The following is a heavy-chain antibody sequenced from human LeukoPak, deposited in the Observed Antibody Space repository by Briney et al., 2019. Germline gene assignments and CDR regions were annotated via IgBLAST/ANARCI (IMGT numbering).Heavy chain of an antibody. V-gene: IGHV3-21*01. D-gene: IGHD2-15*01. CDR1: GFTFSSYS. CDR2: ISSSSSYI. CDR3: AKERISGGAFDI. J-gene: IGHJ3*02. Sequence: PGGSLRLSCAASGFTFSSYSMNWVRQAPGKGLEWVSSISSSSSYIYYADSVKGRFTISRDNAKNSLCLQMNSLRAEDTAVYYCAKERISGGAFDIWGQGTMVTVSS.